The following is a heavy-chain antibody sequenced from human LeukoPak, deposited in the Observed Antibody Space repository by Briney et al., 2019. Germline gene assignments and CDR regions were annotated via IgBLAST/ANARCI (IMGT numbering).Heavy chain of an antibody. CDR1: GFTFSDYY. J-gene: IGHJ4*02. D-gene: IGHD3-3*01. Sequence: PGGSLRLSCAASGFTFSDYYMSWVRQAPGKGLEWVSAISGTSDYIFYADSVKGRFTISRDNAKNSLYLQMDSLRADDTALYYCARDDFWSGYLFDSWGQGTLDTVSS. V-gene: IGHV3-21*01. CDR2: ISGTSDYI. CDR3: ARDDFWSGYLFDS.